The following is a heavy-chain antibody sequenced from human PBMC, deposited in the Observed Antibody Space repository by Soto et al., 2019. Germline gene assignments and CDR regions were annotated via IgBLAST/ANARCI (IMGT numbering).Heavy chain of an antibody. J-gene: IGHJ6*02. V-gene: IGHV3-30*18. CDR1: GFTFSSYG. CDR2: ISYDGSNK. CDR3: AKGPTYYYYSMDV. Sequence: QVQLVESGGGVVQPGRSLRLSCAASGFTFSSYGMHWVRQAPGKGLEWVAVISYDGSNKYYADSVKGRFTISRDNSKNTLYLQMNSLRAEATAVYYCAKGPTYYYYSMDVWGQGTTVTVSS.